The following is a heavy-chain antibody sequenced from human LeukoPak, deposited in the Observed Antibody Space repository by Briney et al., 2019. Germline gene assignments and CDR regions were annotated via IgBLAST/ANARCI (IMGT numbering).Heavy chain of an antibody. CDR3: ARVGEYSSSDTNDY. J-gene: IGHJ4*02. Sequence: PGGSLRLSCAASGFTFSSYAMHWVRQAPGKGLEWVAVISYDGSNKYYADSVKGRFTISRDNSKNTLYLQMNSLRAEDTAVYYCARVGEYSSSDTNDYWGQGTLVTVSS. CDR1: GFTFSSYA. CDR2: ISYDGSNK. V-gene: IGHV3-30-3*01. D-gene: IGHD6-6*01.